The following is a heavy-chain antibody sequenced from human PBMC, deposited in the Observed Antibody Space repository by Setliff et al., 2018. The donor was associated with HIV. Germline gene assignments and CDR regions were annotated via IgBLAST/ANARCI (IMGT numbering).Heavy chain of an antibody. CDR1: GGSISSYY. J-gene: IGHJ4*02. D-gene: IGHD3-16*01. V-gene: IGHV4-59*01. CDR2: IYYSGST. Sequence: SETLSLTCTVSGGSISSYYWSWIRQPPGKGLEWIGYIYYSGSTNYKPSLKSRVTISVDTSKNQFSLKLSSVTAADTAVYYCARDRGWGFDYWGQGTLVTVSS. CDR3: ARDRGWGFDY.